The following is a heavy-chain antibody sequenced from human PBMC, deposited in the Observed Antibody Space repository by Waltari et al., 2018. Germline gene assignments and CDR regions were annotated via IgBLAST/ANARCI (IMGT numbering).Heavy chain of an antibody. V-gene: IGHV4-39*01. CDR1: GGSISSSSYF. CDR3: TKRTALDGMDV. D-gene: IGHD5-18*01. CDR2: IDYTGTT. J-gene: IGHJ6*02. Sequence: QLQLQESGRGLVKPSETLSLTCSVSGGSISSSSYFWGWTRQPPGKGLGWIGSIDYTGTTQYNPAFGSRLTISIDTSKNQFSLKLTSVTAADAAVYYCTKRTALDGMDVWGQGATVTVSS.